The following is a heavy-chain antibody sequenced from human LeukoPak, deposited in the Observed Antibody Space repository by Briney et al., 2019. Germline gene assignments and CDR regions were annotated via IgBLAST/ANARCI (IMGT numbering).Heavy chain of an antibody. CDR1: GFTFSDYY. Sequence: PGGSLRLSCAASGFTFSDYYMSWLRQAPGKGLEWVSYISSSGSTIYYADYVKGRFTISRDNAKNSLYLQMNSLRAEDTAVYYCARGVKIAARPLYFDYWGQGTLVTVSS. V-gene: IGHV3-11*04. J-gene: IGHJ4*02. CDR2: ISSSGSTI. CDR3: ARGVKIAARPLYFDY. D-gene: IGHD6-6*01.